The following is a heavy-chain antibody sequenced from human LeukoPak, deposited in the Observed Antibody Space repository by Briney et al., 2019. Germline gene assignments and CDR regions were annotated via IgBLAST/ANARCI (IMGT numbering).Heavy chain of an antibody. D-gene: IGHD2-15*01. Sequence: GGSLRLSCTVSGFTVSSNSMNWVRQAPGKGLEWVSYISSSSSTIYYADSVKGRFTISRDNAKNSLYLQMNSLRAEDTAVYYCARDPVHRIGGYPSPNWFDPWGQGTLVTVSS. CDR2: ISSSSSTI. J-gene: IGHJ5*02. CDR1: GFTVSSNS. CDR3: ARDPVHRIGGYPSPNWFDP. V-gene: IGHV3-48*01.